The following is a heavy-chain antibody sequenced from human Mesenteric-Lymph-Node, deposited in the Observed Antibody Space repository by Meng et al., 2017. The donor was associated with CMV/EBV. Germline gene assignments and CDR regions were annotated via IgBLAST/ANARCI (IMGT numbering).Heavy chain of an antibody. J-gene: IGHJ5*02. CDR1: GFIVSSNN. CDR3: AKIPTTVLFP. D-gene: IGHD2-21*01. Sequence: GGSLRLSCAASGFIVSSNNMNWVRQAPGKGLEWISILYSGGSTYHADSVEGRFTISRDASKNTLFLQMNNLRAEDTAVYYCAKIPTTVLFPWGQGTLVTVSS. V-gene: IGHV3-53*01. CDR2: LYSGGST.